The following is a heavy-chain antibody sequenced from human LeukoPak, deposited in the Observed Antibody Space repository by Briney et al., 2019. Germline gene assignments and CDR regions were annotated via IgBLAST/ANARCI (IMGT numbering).Heavy chain of an antibody. CDR2: IYYSGST. J-gene: IGHJ4*02. Sequence: TPSETLSLTCTVSGGSISSYYWSWIRQPPGKGLEWIGYIYYSGSTNYNPSLKGRVTISVDTSKNQFSLKLSSVTAADTAVYYCARGRGSYYGPLFYWGQGTLVTVSS. CDR1: GGSISSYY. CDR3: ARGRGSYYGPLFY. V-gene: IGHV4-59*01. D-gene: IGHD1-26*01.